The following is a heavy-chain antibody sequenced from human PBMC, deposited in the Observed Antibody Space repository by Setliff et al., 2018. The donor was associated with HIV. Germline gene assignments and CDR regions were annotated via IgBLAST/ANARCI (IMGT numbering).Heavy chain of an antibody. Sequence: PSETLSLTCSVSGASISSSSYSWGWIRQPPGKGLEWIGSLYSSGSTYYNPSLKSRVTISVDTSKNQFSLKLSSVTAADTAVYYCASTKVTPHGRYFQHWGQGTLVTVSS. J-gene: IGHJ1*01. V-gene: IGHV4-39*07. CDR3: ASTKVTPHGRYFQH. CDR2: LYSSGST. D-gene: IGHD4-4*01. CDR1: GASISSSSYS.